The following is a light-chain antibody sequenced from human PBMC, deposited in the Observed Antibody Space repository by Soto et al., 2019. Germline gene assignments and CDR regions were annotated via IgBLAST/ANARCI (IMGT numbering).Light chain of an antibody. CDR2: GAS. J-gene: IGKJ1*01. CDR1: QSVPSSF. V-gene: IGKV3-20*01. Sequence: EIVLTQSPGTLSLSPGEGATLSCRASQSVPSSFLAWYQQKPGQAPRLLMYGASNRAAGIQDRFSGSGSGTDFTLTISSLQAEDVAVYYCQQYYTTPWTFGQGTKVEIK. CDR3: QQYYTTPWT.